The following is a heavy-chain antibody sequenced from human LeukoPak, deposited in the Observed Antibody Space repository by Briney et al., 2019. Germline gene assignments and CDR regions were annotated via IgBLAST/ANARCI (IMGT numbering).Heavy chain of an antibody. D-gene: IGHD1-26*01. CDR2: INHSGST. Sequence: SETLSLTCAVYGGSFSGYYWSWIRQPPGKGLEWIGEINHSGSTNYNPSLKSRVTISVDTSKNQFSLKLSSVTAADTAVYYCATYPGVGAKPFDYWGQGTLVTVSS. CDR1: GGSFSGYY. J-gene: IGHJ4*02. CDR3: ATYPGVGAKPFDY. V-gene: IGHV4-34*01.